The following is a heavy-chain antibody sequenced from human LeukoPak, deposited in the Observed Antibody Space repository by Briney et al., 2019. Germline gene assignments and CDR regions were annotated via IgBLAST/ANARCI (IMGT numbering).Heavy chain of an antibody. Sequence: GGSLRLSCAASGFTFSSYAMTWVRQAPGKGLEWVSSISAGGGDTYYADSVKGRFTISRGNSKNTLYLQMNSLRAEDTAVYYCAKALSGYWLFDYWGQGTLVTVSS. CDR2: ISAGGGDT. J-gene: IGHJ4*02. D-gene: IGHD3-22*01. V-gene: IGHV3-23*01. CDR1: GFTFSSYA. CDR3: AKALSGYWLFDY.